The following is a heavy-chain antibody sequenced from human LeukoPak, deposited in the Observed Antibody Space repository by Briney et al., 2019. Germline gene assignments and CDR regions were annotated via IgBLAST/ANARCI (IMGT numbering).Heavy chain of an antibody. D-gene: IGHD4-17*01. CDR1: GFTFSRHW. J-gene: IGHJ4*02. CDR3: ARGPDFGDRLDYFDY. V-gene: IGHV3-7*01. CDR2: IKQDGSQ. Sequence: GGSLRPSCAASGFTFSRHWMGWVRQAPGKGLEWVASIKQDGSQYYVDSVKGRFFISRDNARTSVSLQMNSLRGEDTAVYYCARGPDFGDRLDYFDYWGQGTLVTVS.